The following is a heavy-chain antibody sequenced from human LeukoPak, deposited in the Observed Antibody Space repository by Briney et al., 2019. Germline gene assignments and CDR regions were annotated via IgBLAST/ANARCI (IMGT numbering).Heavy chain of an antibody. J-gene: IGHJ6*02. Sequence: PGGSLRLSCAASGFTFSRYWMFWVRQAPGKGLVWVSRINSDGTSTNYADSVKGRFTISRDNTKSTVYLQMNSLRAEDTAVYFCARDGHGDGILTGYSYFGMDVWGQGTTVTVSS. CDR3: ARDGHGDGILTGYSYFGMDV. CDR1: GFTFSRYW. V-gene: IGHV3-74*01. D-gene: IGHD3-9*01. CDR2: INSDGTST.